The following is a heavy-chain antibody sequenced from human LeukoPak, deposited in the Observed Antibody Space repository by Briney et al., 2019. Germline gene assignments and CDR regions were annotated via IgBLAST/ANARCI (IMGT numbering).Heavy chain of an antibody. CDR1: GFTFSDYS. Sequence: GGSLRLSCAASGFTFSDYSMNWVRQGPGKGLEWVSYITTSSSTTYYADSVKGRFTISRDNAKNSLYLQMNSLRDEDTAVYYCARGMRNFDYWGQGTLVTVSS. CDR2: ITTSSSTT. J-gene: IGHJ4*02. D-gene: IGHD2-8*01. CDR3: ARGMRNFDY. V-gene: IGHV3-48*02.